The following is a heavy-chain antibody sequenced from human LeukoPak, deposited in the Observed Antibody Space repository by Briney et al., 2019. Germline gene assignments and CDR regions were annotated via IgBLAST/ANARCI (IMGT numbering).Heavy chain of an antibody. V-gene: IGHV3-48*02. CDR3: ARDHGYAFDY. J-gene: IGHJ4*02. Sequence: GGSLRLSCVASGFIFSYYSMNWVRQAPGKGLEWVSYINSISGEIWYADSVKGRLTISRDDAKNSLYLQMNSLRDEDTAVYYCARDHGYAFDYWGQGTLVTVSS. CDR1: GFIFSYYS. D-gene: IGHD5-12*01. CDR2: INSISGEI.